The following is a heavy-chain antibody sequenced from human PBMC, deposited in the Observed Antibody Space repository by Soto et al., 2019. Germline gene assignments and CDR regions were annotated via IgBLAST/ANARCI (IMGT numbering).Heavy chain of an antibody. D-gene: IGHD6-25*01. J-gene: IGHJ4*02. CDR2: VFFMGNT. CDR1: GGSVTSGSFY. V-gene: IGHV4-39*01. Sequence: SETLSLTCSVSGGSVTSGSFYWGWFRQAPWKGLEWIGDVFFMGNTWYNADHKARLTIPVTTTNDQSSLRLSSVTAADTAFYFCVRLTPRIAADSHGRSNYLDTWGQGXLVTVYS. CDR3: VRLTPRIAADSHGRSNYLDT.